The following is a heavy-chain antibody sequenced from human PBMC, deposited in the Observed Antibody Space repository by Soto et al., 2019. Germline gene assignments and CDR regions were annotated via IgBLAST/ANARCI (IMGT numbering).Heavy chain of an antibody. CDR1: GGSISSSSYY. D-gene: IGHD6-6*01. Sequence: SETLSLTCTVSGGSISSSSYYWGWIRQPPGKGLEWIGSIYYSGSTYYNPSLKSRVTISVDTSKNQFSLKLSSVTAADTAVYYCARFPLYSSSSVDYYYMDVWGKGTTVTVSS. CDR2: IYYSGST. V-gene: IGHV4-39*01. CDR3: ARFPLYSSSSVDYYYMDV. J-gene: IGHJ6*03.